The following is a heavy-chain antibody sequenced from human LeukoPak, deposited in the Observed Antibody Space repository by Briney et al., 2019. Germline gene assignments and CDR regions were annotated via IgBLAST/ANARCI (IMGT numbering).Heavy chain of an antibody. D-gene: IGHD2-15*01. CDR3: ARSERGYCSDTNCHDFDY. CDR2: INANSGDT. J-gene: IGHJ4*02. V-gene: IGHV1-2*02. Sequence: ASVKVSCKASGYTFAGYSVNWVRQAPGQGLEWMGGINANSGDTKYAQKFQGRVTLTRDTSINTAYMELRSLRSDDTAVYYCARSERGYCSDTNCHDFDYWGQGTPVTVSS. CDR1: GYTFAGYS.